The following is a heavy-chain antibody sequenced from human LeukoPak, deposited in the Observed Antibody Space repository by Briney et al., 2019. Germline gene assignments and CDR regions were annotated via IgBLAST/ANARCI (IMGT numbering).Heavy chain of an antibody. CDR1: GDSISSSY. V-gene: IGHV4-59*01. CDR3: ARGQVAGTWDY. Sequence: SETLSLTCTVSGDSISSSYWSWIRQPPGKGLEWIGYIYYNGATNYNPSLKSRVTISVDTPKSQFSLKLSSVTTADAAVYYCARGQVAGTWDYWGQGILVTVSS. CDR2: IYYNGAT. J-gene: IGHJ4*02. D-gene: IGHD6-19*01.